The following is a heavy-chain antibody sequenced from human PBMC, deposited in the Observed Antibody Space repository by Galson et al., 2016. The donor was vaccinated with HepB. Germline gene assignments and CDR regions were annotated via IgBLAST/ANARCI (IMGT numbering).Heavy chain of an antibody. CDR2: IPPGSTHT. D-gene: IGHD3-22*01. CDR3: ARDPASFYYDSRFHPHDS. CDR1: GFTFRSHA. V-gene: IGHV3-23*01. Sequence: SLRLSCAASGFTFRSHAMSWVRQAPGRGLEWVSYIPPGSTHTFSADSVKGRLTMSRDHSKNTLYLQMNSLRAEDTAIYYCARDPASFYYDSRFHPHDSWGQGTLVTVSS. J-gene: IGHJ5*01.